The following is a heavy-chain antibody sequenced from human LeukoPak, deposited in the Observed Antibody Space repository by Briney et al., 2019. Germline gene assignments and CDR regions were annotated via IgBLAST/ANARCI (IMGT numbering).Heavy chain of an antibody. CDR3: ASGSGSYSHWFDP. CDR2: IYTSGST. CDR1: GGSISSYY. D-gene: IGHD3-10*01. V-gene: IGHV4-4*07. J-gene: IGHJ5*02. Sequence: SETLSLTCTVSGGSISSYYWNWIRPPAGKGLEWIGRIYTSGSTNYNPSLKSRVTMSVDTSKNQFSLKLTSVTAADTAVYYCASGSGSYSHWFDPWGQGILVTVSS.